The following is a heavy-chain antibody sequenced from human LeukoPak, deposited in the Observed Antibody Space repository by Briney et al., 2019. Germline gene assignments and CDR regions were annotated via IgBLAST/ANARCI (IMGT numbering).Heavy chain of an antibody. D-gene: IGHD3-22*01. J-gene: IGHJ5*02. V-gene: IGHV1-69*06. Sequence: SVKVSCKASGGTFSSYAISWVRQAPGQGLEWMGGIIPIFGTANYAQKFQGRVTITADKSTSTAYMELSSLRSEDTAVYSCARAVDSRGYQHKGFDPWGQGTLVTVSS. CDR2: IIPIFGTA. CDR3: ARAVDSRGYQHKGFDP. CDR1: GGTFSSYA.